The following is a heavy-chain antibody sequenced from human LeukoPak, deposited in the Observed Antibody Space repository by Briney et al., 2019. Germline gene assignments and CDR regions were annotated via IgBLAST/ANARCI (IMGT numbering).Heavy chain of an antibody. V-gene: IGHV3-53*01. Sequence: AGGSLRLSCAASGFTVSSNYMSWVRQAPGKGLEWVSAINSDGTKTSYAGSVKGQYTISRDNSKNTLYLQINSLRVEDTAVYYCAKDPGGGNYYLFDLWGQGTLVIVSS. D-gene: IGHD3-22*01. J-gene: IGHJ4*02. CDR2: INSDGTKT. CDR3: AKDPGGGNYYLFDL. CDR1: GFTVSSNY.